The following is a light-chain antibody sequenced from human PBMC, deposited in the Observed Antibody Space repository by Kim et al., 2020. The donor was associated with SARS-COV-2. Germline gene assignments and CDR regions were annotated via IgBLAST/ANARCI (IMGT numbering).Light chain of an antibody. V-gene: IGLV4-69*01. CDR2: LNSDGSH. J-gene: IGLJ3*02. CDR3: QTWDTGIQV. Sequence: QPVLTQSPSASASLGASVKLTCTLSSGHSSYAIAWHQQQPEKGPRYLMKLNSDGSHSKGGGISDRFSGSSSGAERYLTISSLQSEDEADYYCQTWDTGIQVFGGGTQLTVL. CDR1: SGHSSYA.